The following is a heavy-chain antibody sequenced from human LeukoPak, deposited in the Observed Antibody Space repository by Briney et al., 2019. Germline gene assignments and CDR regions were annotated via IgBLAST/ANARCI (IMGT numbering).Heavy chain of an antibody. V-gene: IGHV3-30*19. Sequence: GGSLRLSCAASGFTFSSYGMHWVRQAPGKGLEWVAVISYDGSNKYYADSVKGRFTISRDNSRNTLYLQMNSLRAEDTAVYYCARDGLVAVAGYYFDYWGQGTLVTVSS. D-gene: IGHD6-19*01. J-gene: IGHJ4*02. CDR1: GFTFSSYG. CDR3: ARDGLVAVAGYYFDY. CDR2: ISYDGSNK.